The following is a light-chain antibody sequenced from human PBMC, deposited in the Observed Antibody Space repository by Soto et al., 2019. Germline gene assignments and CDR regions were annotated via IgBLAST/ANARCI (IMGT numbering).Light chain of an antibody. CDR3: QHYNCYSEA. V-gene: IGKV1-5*03. J-gene: IGKJ1*01. CDR1: QTIRSW. CDR2: KAS. Sequence: DIQMTQSPSTLSGSVGDRVTITCRASQTIRSWLSWYQQKPGKAPKLLIYKASTLTSGVPSRFSGSGSGTEFTLTRSSLQPGDFETYYCQHYNCYSEAFGRGTKVELK.